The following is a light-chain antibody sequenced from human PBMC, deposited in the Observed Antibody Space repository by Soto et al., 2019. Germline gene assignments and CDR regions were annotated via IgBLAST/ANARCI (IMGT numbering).Light chain of an antibody. CDR3: QQRSNWPPT. Sequence: ELVMTQSPGTLSVSPGERATLSCRASQSVGRNLAWYQQKPGQAPRLLIYDASNRATGIPARFSGGGSGTDFTLTISSLEPEDFAVYYCQQRSNWPPTFGQGTKVDIK. CDR1: QSVGRN. V-gene: IGKV3-11*01. J-gene: IGKJ1*01. CDR2: DAS.